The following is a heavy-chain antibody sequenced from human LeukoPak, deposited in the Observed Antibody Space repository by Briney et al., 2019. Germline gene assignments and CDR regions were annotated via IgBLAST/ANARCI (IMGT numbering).Heavy chain of an antibody. J-gene: IGHJ2*01. CDR1: GLSFSNYD. CDR2: IGAGHNT. V-gene: IGHV3-13*01. Sequence: GGSLRLSCAASGLSFSNYDLHWVRQPTGKGLEWVSAIGAGHNTYYSDSVRGRFTISTENGKNSLFLQMNSLRAGDTAVSYCAREVSDTVTTGWYFDLWGRGTLVTVSS. D-gene: IGHD4-17*01. CDR3: AREVSDTVTTGWYFDL.